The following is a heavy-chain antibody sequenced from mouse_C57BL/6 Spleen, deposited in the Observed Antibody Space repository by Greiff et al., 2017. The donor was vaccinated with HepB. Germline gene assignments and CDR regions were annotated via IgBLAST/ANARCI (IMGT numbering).Heavy chain of an antibody. CDR3: ARGYYGSSYGWYCDV. V-gene: IGHV1-52*01. Sequence: VQLQQPGAELVRPGSSVKLSCKASGYTFTSYWMHWVKQRPIQGLEWIGNIDPSDSETHYNQKFKDKATLTVDKSSSTAYMQLSSLTSEDSAVYYCARGYYGSSYGWYCDVWGTGTTGTVSS. CDR2: IDPSDSET. D-gene: IGHD1-1*01. J-gene: IGHJ1*03. CDR1: GYTFTSYW.